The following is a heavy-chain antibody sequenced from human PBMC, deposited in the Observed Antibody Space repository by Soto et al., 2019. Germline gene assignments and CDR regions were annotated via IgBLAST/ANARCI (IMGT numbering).Heavy chain of an antibody. D-gene: IGHD2-15*01. Sequence: KESGPTLVKPSQTLTLTCTFSGFSFSTTGAGVGWIRQPPGKALEWLALIFWNDAKRYSPSLRSRLNIIKDTSKNQVVLTMTNVDPVDTATYYCAYRRGGSSSGGNFDYWGQGTPVTVYS. CDR2: IFWNDAK. J-gene: IGHJ4*02. CDR1: GFSFSTTGAG. CDR3: AYRRGGSSSGGNFDY. V-gene: IGHV2-5*01.